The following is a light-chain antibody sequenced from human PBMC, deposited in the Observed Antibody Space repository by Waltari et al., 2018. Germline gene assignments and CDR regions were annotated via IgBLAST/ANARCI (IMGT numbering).Light chain of an antibody. CDR1: ELSKEY. Sequence: SYELTQPPSESVSPGQTAKITCSGDELSKEYAYWYQLKSGQVPVLLIYEDNKRPSGTPERDSGSSSGTMATLTISAAQVEDEGDYYCRSKDGSGYRVFGTGTKVTVL. J-gene: IGLJ1*01. CDR3: RSKDGSGYRV. V-gene: IGLV3-10*01. CDR2: EDN.